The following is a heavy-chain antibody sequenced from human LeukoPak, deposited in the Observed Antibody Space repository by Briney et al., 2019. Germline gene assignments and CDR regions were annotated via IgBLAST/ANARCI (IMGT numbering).Heavy chain of an antibody. CDR2: ISGGGGTT. CDR1: GFTFSSYA. D-gene: IGHD3-10*01. V-gene: IGHV3-23*01. J-gene: IGHJ6*02. Sequence: GGSLRLSCAASGFTFSSYAMSWVRQAPGKGLEWVSDISGGGGTTYYADSVKGGFAVSRDNSKNTLYMQMNSLRAADTAVYYCAKGPYYYGSGSSSPNYFYAMDVWGQGTTVTVSS. CDR3: AKGPYYYGSGSSSPNYFYAMDV.